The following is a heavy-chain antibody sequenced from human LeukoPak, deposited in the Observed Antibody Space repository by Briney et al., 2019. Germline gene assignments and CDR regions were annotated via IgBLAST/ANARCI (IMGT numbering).Heavy chain of an antibody. D-gene: IGHD5-12*01. CDR3: ARAPGSGYAFDS. CDR1: GYTFTDYY. J-gene: IGHJ4*02. CDR2: INPDSGGT. V-gene: IGHV1-2*02. Sequence: GASVKVSCKASGYTFTDYYIHWVRQAPGQGLEWMGWINPDSGGTKSAQKFQGRVTMTRDTSINTAYMELSRLASDDTAVYYCARAPGSGYAFDSWGQGTQVTVSS.